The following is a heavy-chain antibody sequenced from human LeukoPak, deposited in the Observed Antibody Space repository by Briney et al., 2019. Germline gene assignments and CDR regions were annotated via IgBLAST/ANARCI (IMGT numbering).Heavy chain of an antibody. CDR2: IIDSGGST. J-gene: IGHJ4*02. V-gene: IGHV3-23*01. CDR1: GFTFYTYA. Sequence: GGSLRLSCAASGFTFYTYAMSWVRQAPGKGLEWVSTIIDSGGSTYYADSVKGRFTISRDNSKNTLYLQLNSLRAEDMAVYYCARGGYHPFFFDYWGQGTLVTVSS. D-gene: IGHD3-22*01. CDR3: ARGGYHPFFFDY.